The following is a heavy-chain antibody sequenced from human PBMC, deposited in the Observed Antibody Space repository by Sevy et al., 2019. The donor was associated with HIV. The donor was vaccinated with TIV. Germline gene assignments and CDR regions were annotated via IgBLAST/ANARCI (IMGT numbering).Heavy chain of an antibody. CDR3: ARAGGAVAGFADDAFDI. J-gene: IGHJ3*02. V-gene: IGHV3-21*01. D-gene: IGHD6-19*01. CDR1: GFTFSSYS. Sequence: GSLRLSCAASGFTFSSYSMNWVRQAPGKGLEWVSSISSSSSYLYYADSVKGRFTISRDNAKNPLYLQMNSLRAEDTAVYYCARAGGAVAGFADDAFDIWGQGTMVTVSS. CDR2: ISSSSSYL.